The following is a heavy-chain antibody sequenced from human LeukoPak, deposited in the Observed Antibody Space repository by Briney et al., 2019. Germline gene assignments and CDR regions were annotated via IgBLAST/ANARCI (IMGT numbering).Heavy chain of an antibody. CDR2: IYSGGST. J-gene: IGHJ4*02. D-gene: IGHD3-22*01. V-gene: IGHV3-66*01. CDR1: GFTVSSNY. Sequence: GGSLRLSCAASGFTVSSNYMSWVRQAPGKGLEWVSVIYSGGSTYYADSVKGRFTISRDNSKNTLYLQMNSLRAEDTAVYYCSLSLLTYYNDSSADYWGQGTLVTVSS. CDR3: SLSLLTYYNDSSADY.